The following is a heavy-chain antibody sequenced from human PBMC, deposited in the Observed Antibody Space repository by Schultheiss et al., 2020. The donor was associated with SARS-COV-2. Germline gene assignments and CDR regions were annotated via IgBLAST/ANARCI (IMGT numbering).Heavy chain of an antibody. CDR1: GFTFSNYG. CDR2: ISGSGGST. V-gene: IGHV3-23*01. J-gene: IGHJ4*02. CDR3: AKDRSGYSSGWGFDY. D-gene: IGHD6-19*01. Sequence: GGSLRLSCAASGFTFSNYGIHWVRQAPGKGLEWVSAISGSGGSTYYADSVKGRFTISRDNSKNTLYLQMNSLRAEDTAVYYCAKDRSGYSSGWGFDYWGQGTLVTVSS.